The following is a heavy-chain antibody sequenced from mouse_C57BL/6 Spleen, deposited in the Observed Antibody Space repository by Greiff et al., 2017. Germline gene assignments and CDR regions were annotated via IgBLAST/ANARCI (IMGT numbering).Heavy chain of an antibody. J-gene: IGHJ3*01. CDR2: IDPSDSYT. CDR1: GYTFTSYW. V-gene: IGHV1-69*01. CDR3: ALCYCTPFAY. Sequence: VKLQQPGAELVMPGASVKLSCKASGYTFTSYWMHWVKQRPGQGLEWIGEIDPSDSYTNYNQKFKGKSTLTVDKSSSTAYMQLSSLTSEDSAVYYCALCYCTPFAYWGQGTLVTVSA. D-gene: IGHD1-1*01.